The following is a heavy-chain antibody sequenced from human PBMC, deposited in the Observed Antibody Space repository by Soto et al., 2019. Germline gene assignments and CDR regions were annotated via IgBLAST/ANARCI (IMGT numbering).Heavy chain of an antibody. D-gene: IGHD5-18*01. CDR1: GFTFDDYA. V-gene: IGHV3-9*01. CDR2: ISWNSGNI. Sequence: GGSLRLSCAASGFTFDDYAMHWVRQVLGKGLEWVSSISWNSGNIGYADSVKGRFTASRDNAKNSLYLQMNSLRPEDTALYYCVRSKGGYSYGTPFDYWGQGTLVTVSS. CDR3: VRSKGGYSYGTPFDY. J-gene: IGHJ4*02.